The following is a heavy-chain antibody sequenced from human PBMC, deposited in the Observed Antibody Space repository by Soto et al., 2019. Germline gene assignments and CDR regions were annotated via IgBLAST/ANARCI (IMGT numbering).Heavy chain of an antibody. V-gene: IGHV4-30-4*01. CDR3: ASEFMPLTKDWYFDL. J-gene: IGHJ2*01. Sequence: QVQLQESGPGLVKPSETLSLTCTVSGGSISGGVHSWSWIRQPPGKGLEWIGHIFDSGSTYYNPSLKSRLTISVDTSMHQLSLRLSSVTAAETAVDCCASEFMPLTKDWYFDLWGRGTLVTVSS. CDR1: GGSISGGVHS. CDR2: IFDSGST. D-gene: IGHD4-4*01.